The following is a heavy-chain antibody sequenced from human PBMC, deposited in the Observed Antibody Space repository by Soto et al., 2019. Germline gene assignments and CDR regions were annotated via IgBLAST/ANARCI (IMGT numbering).Heavy chain of an antibody. J-gene: IGHJ4*02. CDR1: GGSLSNYY. Sequence: QVQLQQWGAGLLKPSETLSLTCAVYGGSLSNYYWSWVRQAPGKGLEWIGAIYHIGSTNYNPSLKSRVTISVDPSKNHFSLKLSSVTGADTAVYYCETSRLYSFQSGGAHHVHLGFWGQGTLVTVSS. D-gene: IGHD2-15*01. CDR3: ETSRLYSFQSGGAHHVHLGF. V-gene: IGHV4-34*01. CDR2: IYHIGST.